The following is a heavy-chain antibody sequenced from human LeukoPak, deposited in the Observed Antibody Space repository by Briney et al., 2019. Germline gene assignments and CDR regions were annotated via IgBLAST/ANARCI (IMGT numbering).Heavy chain of an antibody. D-gene: IGHD4-17*01. CDR2: ISSSSSYI. Sequence: PGGSLRLSCAASGFTFSSYSMNWVRQAPGKGLEWVSSISSSSSYIYYADSVKGRFTISRDNAKNSLYLQMNSLRAEDTAVYYRARDRDYGDYYYGMDVWGQGTTVTVSS. CDR3: ARDRDYGDYYYGMDV. CDR1: GFTFSSYS. J-gene: IGHJ6*02. V-gene: IGHV3-21*01.